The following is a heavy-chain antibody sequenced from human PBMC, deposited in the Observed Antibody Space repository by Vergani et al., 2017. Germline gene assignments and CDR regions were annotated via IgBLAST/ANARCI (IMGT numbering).Heavy chain of an antibody. CDR2: ISWNSGSI. CDR3: AKHVILQGSGRQGYFDL. D-gene: IGHD3-10*01. J-gene: IGHJ2*01. V-gene: IGHV3-9*01. CDR1: GFTFDDYA. Sequence: EVQLVESGGGLVQPGRSLRLSCAASGFTFDDYAMHWVRQAPGKGLEWVSGISWNSGSIGYADSVKGRFTISRNNAKNSLYLQMNSLRAEDTAVYYCAKHVILQGSGRQGYFDLWGRGTLVTVSS.